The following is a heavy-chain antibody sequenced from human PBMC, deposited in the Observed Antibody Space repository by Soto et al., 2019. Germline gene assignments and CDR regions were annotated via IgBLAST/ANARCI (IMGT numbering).Heavy chain of an antibody. J-gene: IGHJ6*02. V-gene: IGHV3-48*04. CDR1: GFTFSAYA. D-gene: IGHD2-15*01. Sequence: PGWSLRLSCEGSGFTFSAYAMNWVRQAPGKGLEWVSYISSRSDTLYYADSVKGRFTISRDNAKNSVYLQVNNLRGEDTAVYYCARDWDIVILSVPIPNYNYGMDVWGQGTKVTVSS. CDR3: ARDWDIVILSVPIPNYNYGMDV. CDR2: ISSRSDTL.